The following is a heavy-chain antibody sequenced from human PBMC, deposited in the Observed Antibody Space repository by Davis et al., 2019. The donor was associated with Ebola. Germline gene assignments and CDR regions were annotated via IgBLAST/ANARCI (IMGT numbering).Heavy chain of an antibody. CDR3: AKPRTSDYYDFWSGYFHY. D-gene: IGHD3-3*01. V-gene: IGHV3-48*01. CDR1: GFTFSSYS. J-gene: IGHJ4*02. Sequence: PGGSLRLSCAASGFTFSSYSMNWVRQAPGKGLEWVSYISSSSTIYYADSVKGRFTISRDNSKNTLYPQMNSLRAEDTAVYYCAKPRTSDYYDFWSGYFHYWGQGTLVTVSS. CDR2: ISSSSTI.